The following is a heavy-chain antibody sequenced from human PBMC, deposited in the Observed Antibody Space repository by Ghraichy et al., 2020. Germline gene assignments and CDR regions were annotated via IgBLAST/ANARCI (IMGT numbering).Heavy chain of an antibody. J-gene: IGHJ5*02. CDR2: ISSSSSTI. Sequence: GGSLRLSCAASEFIFSTYNMNWVRQAPGRGLEWVSYISSSSSTIHYADSVKGRFIISRDNAKNSLYLQMNSLRAEDTAVYYCARGYGSGRNWFDPWGQGTLVTVSS. CDR3: ARGYGSGRNWFDP. D-gene: IGHD3-10*01. V-gene: IGHV3-48*01. CDR1: EFIFSTYN.